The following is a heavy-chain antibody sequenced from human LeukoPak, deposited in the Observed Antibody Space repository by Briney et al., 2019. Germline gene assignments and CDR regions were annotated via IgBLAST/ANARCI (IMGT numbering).Heavy chain of an antibody. CDR1: GLTVSNNY. V-gene: IGHV3-53*01. CDR2: IYGGGST. Sequence: GGSLRLSCAASGLTVSNNYMSWVRQAPGKGLEWVSVIYGGGSTYYIDSVRGRFTISRDNSKNTLYLQMNGLRAEDTAVYYCAREPLRKVRSTIIYYYGMDVWGQGTTVTVSS. CDR3: AREPLRKVRSTIIYYYGMDV. D-gene: IGHD5-12*01. J-gene: IGHJ6*02.